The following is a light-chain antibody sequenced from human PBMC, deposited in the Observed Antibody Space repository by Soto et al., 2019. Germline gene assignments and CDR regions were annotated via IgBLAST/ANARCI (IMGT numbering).Light chain of an antibody. Sequence: QSVLTQSPSASASLGASVKLTCTLSSGHSSYAIAWHQQQPEKGPRYLMKLNSDGSHSKGDGIPDRFSGSSSGAERYLSISSLQSEDEADYCCQTWGSGIRVVFGGGTQLTVL. V-gene: IGLV4-69*01. CDR1: SGHSSYA. J-gene: IGLJ2*01. CDR2: LNSDGSH. CDR3: QTWGSGIRVV.